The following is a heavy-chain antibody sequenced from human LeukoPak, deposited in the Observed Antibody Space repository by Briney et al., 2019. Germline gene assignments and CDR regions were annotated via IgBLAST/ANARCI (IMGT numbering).Heavy chain of an antibody. CDR1: GYTFTSYG. J-gene: IGHJ5*02. Sequence: GASVTVSCKASGYTFTSYGISWVRQAPGQGLAGMGWISAYNGNTNYAQKLQGRVTMPTDTSTSTAYMELRSLRSDDTAVYYCASEIAAGGWFDPWGQGTLVTVSS. CDR2: ISAYNGNT. V-gene: IGHV1-18*01. D-gene: IGHD6-13*01. CDR3: ASEIAAGGWFDP.